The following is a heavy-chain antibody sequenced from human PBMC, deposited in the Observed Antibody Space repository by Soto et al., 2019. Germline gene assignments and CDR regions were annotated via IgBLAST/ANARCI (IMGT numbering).Heavy chain of an antibody. Sequence: GGSLRLSCAASGFTFSSYAMSWVRQAPGKGLEWVSAISGSGGSTYYADSVKGRFTISRDNSKNTLYLQMNSLRAEDTAVYYCAKGPAAFYYYDSSGYYDYWGQGTLVTVSS. CDR2: ISGSGGST. J-gene: IGHJ4*02. V-gene: IGHV3-23*01. CDR3: AKGPAAFYYYDSSGYYDY. CDR1: GFTFSSYA. D-gene: IGHD3-22*01.